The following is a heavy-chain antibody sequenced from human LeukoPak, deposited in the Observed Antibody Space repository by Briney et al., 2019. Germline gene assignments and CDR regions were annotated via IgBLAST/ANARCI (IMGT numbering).Heavy chain of an antibody. J-gene: IGHJ4*02. CDR3: PRDQRSTGDTATVV. V-gene: IGHV1-69*05. CDR1: GGTFSSYA. D-gene: IGHD5-18*01. CDR2: IIPIFGTA. Sequence: SVKVSCKASGGTFSSYAISWVRQAPGQGLEWMGRIIPIFGTANYAQKFQGRVTITTDESTSTAYMELSSLRSTDPAVYYCPRDQRSTGDTATVVWGQGTLVTVSS.